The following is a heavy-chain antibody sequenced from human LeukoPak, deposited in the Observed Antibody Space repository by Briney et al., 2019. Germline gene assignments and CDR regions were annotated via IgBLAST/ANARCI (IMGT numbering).Heavy chain of an antibody. V-gene: IGHV4-59*08. Sequence: SGTLSLTCTVSGGSISSYYWSWIRQPPGKGLEWIGYIYYSGSSNYNPSLKSRVTISVDTSKNQFSLKLSSVTAADTAVYYCAGSYGSGSYWFDPWGQGTLVTVSS. CDR3: AGSYGSGSYWFDP. D-gene: IGHD3-10*01. CDR1: GGSISSYY. CDR2: IYYSGSS. J-gene: IGHJ5*02.